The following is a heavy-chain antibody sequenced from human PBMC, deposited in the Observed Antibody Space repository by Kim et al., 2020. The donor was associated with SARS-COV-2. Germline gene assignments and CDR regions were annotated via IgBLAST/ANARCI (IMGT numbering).Heavy chain of an antibody. Sequence: SETLSLTCTVSGGSISSYYWSWIRQPPGKGLEWIGYIYYSGSTNYNPSLKSRVTMSVDTSKNQFSLKLSSVTAADTAVYYCARDSYYYGSGSYRYWYFDLWGRGTLVTVSS. V-gene: IGHV4-59*01. J-gene: IGHJ2*01. D-gene: IGHD3-10*01. CDR2: IYYSGST. CDR3: ARDSYYYGSGSYRYWYFDL. CDR1: GGSISSYY.